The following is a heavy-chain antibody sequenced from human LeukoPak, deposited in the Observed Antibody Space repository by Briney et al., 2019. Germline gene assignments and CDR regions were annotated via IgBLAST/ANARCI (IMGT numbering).Heavy chain of an antibody. V-gene: IGHV3-21*01. D-gene: IGHD6-13*01. CDR2: IVGSSST. J-gene: IGHJ4*02. Sequence: GGSLRLSCAASGFTFSNFAMTWVRQAPGKGLEWVSSIVGSSSTYYADSLKGRFTISRDNAKNSLYLQMNSLGAEDTAVYYCARIGAGSSRDHWGQGTLVTVSS. CDR1: GFTFSNFA. CDR3: ARIGAGSSRDH.